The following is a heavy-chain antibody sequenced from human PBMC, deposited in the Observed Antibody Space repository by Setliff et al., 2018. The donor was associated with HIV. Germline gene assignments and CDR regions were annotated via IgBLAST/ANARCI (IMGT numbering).Heavy chain of an antibody. V-gene: IGHV1-69*05. CDR3: ARGHSSGYTYSGSCGPFDI. CDR2: IIPIFGTL. D-gene: IGHD1-26*01. Sequence: GASVKVSCKASGGTFSSYAVSWVRQAPGQGLEWMGGIIPIFGTLNYAQKFQGRVTITTDASTSTAYMELSSLRSEDTAVYYCARGHSSGYTYSGSCGPFDIWGQGTMVTVSS. J-gene: IGHJ3*02. CDR1: GGTFSSYA.